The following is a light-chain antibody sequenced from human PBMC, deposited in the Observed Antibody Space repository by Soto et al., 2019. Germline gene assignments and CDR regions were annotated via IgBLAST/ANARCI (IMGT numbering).Light chain of an antibody. CDR1: QSVSSSY. Sequence: EIVLTQSPGTLSLSPGERATLSCRASQSVSSSYLAWYQQRPGQAPRLLIYGASSRATGIPDRFSGSGSGTAFTLTISRLEPEDFEVYYCQQYGSSPRTFGQGTKLDIK. CDR2: GAS. J-gene: IGKJ2*01. CDR3: QQYGSSPRT. V-gene: IGKV3-20*01.